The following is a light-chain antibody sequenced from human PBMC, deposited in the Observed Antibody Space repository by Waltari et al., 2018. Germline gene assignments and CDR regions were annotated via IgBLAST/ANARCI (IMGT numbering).Light chain of an antibody. J-gene: IGLJ1*01. CDR2: EDN. CDR3: QAWDSSPYV. V-gene: IGLV3-1*01. CDR1: QLGHQY. Sequence: SSALTQPPSVSVSPGQTASITCSGDQLGHQYASWYQQKPGKSPLLVIYEDNKRPSGIPELFSGSSSGNTATLTISGTQAMDEADYYCQAWDSSPYVFGTGTKVTVL.